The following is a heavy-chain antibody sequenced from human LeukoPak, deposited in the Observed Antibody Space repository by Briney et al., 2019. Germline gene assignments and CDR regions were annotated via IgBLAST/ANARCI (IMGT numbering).Heavy chain of an antibody. D-gene: IGHD3-10*01. Sequence: GESLKISCKGSGYSFARYWIGWVRQMPGKGLEWMGIIYPGDSDTRYSPSFQGQVAISADKSINTAYLQWSSLKASDTAMHYCARRDGSANYYYDYWGQGTLVTVSS. CDR2: IYPGDSDT. V-gene: IGHV5-51*01. CDR3: ARRDGSANYYYDY. CDR1: GYSFARYW. J-gene: IGHJ4*02.